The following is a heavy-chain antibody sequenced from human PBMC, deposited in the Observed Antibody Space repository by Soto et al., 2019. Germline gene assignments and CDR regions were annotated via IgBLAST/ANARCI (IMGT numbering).Heavy chain of an antibody. CDR1: GFTFSSYS. CDR3: ARDPAPDYDFWSGPPTNWFDP. CDR2: ISSSSSYI. J-gene: IGHJ5*02. D-gene: IGHD3-3*01. V-gene: IGHV3-21*01. Sequence: GGSLRLSCAASGFTFSSYSMNWVRQAPGKGLEWVSSISSSSSYIYYADSVKGRFTISRDNAKNSLYLQMNSLRAEDTAVYYCARDPAPDYDFWSGPPTNWFDPWGQGTLVTVSS.